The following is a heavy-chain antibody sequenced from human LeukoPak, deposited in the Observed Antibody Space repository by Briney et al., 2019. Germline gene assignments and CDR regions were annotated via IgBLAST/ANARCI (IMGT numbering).Heavy chain of an antibody. J-gene: IGHJ4*02. Sequence: SETLSLTCAVYGGSFSGYYWSWIRQPPGKGLEWIGEINHSGSTNYNPSLKSRVTISVDTSKNQFSLKLSSVTAADTAVYYCARHQGKSSSARVDYWGQGTLVTVSS. CDR1: GGSFSGYY. CDR2: INHSGST. D-gene: IGHD6-6*01. CDR3: ARHQGKSSSARVDY. V-gene: IGHV4-34*01.